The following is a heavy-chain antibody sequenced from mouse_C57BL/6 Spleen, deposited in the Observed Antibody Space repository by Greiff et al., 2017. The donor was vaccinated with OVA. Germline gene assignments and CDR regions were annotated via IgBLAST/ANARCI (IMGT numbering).Heavy chain of an antibody. J-gene: IGHJ3*01. Sequence: QVQLQQSGAELVRPGASVTLSCQASGYTFTDYEMHWVKQTPVHGLEWIGAIDPETGGTAYNQKFKGKAILTADKSSSTAYMELRSLTSEDSAVYYCTRYPTPRGAWFAYWGQGTLVTVSA. D-gene: IGHD2-10*01. CDR3: TRYPTPRGAWFAY. CDR2: IDPETGGT. CDR1: GYTFTDYE. V-gene: IGHV1-15*01.